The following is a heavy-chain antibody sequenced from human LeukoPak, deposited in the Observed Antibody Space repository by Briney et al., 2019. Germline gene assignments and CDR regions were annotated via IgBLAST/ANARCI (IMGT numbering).Heavy chain of an antibody. J-gene: IGHJ5*02. CDR3: AKDRSRYCSSTSCYTPYNWFDP. D-gene: IGHD2-2*02. CDR1: GFTFSSYA. CDR2: ISGSGGST. V-gene: IGHV3-23*01. Sequence: GGSLRLSCAASGFTFSSYAMSWVRQAPGKGLEWVSAISGSGGSTYYADSVKGRFTISRDNSKNTLYLQMNSLRAEDTAVYYCAKDRSRYCSSTSCYTPYNWFDPWGQGTLVTVSS.